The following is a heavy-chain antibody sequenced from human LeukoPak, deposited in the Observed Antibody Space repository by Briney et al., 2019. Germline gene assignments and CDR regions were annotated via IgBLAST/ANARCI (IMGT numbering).Heavy chain of an antibody. J-gene: IGHJ5*02. CDR3: TGSGFEH. V-gene: IGHV3-49*03. D-gene: IGHD5-12*01. CDR2: IRGQSYGGAA. CDR1: GLNFPGNA. Sequence: PGESLRLSCTVSGLNFPGNAINWFRQPPGKGLEWVGYIRGQSYGGAADFAPSVRDRFTLSRDDSKSSAYLQMNNLKIDDTAVYYCTGSGFEHWGQGTRVIVSS.